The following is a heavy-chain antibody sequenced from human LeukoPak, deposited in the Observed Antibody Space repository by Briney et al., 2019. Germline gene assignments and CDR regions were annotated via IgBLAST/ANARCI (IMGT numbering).Heavy chain of an antibody. Sequence: APVKVSCKASGYTFTGYYMHWVRQAPGQGLEWMGWINPNSGGTNYAQKFQGRVTMTRDTSISTAYMELSRLRSDDTAVYYCARGIASTSCYGPSCNWFDPWGQGTLVTVSS. D-gene: IGHD2-2*01. CDR2: INPNSGGT. V-gene: IGHV1-2*02. J-gene: IGHJ5*02. CDR1: GYTFTGYY. CDR3: ARGIASTSCYGPSCNWFDP.